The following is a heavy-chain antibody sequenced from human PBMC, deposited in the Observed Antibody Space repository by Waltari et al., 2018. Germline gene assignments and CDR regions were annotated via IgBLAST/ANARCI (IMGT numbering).Heavy chain of an antibody. CDR1: GDTFSGYA. D-gene: IGHD3-22*01. J-gene: IGHJ4*02. CDR2: IVPLVGTA. Sequence: QVQLVQSGAEVKKPGSSVKVSCKASGDTFSGYAMSWVRQAPGQGLEWMGGIVPLVGTAKYAHKFQDRLTITTDEFTTTAYMELSGLGSEDTAVYFCARGGARHYDSSGYYDFDSWGQGTQVSVSS. CDR3: ARGGARHYDSSGYYDFDS. V-gene: IGHV1-69*05.